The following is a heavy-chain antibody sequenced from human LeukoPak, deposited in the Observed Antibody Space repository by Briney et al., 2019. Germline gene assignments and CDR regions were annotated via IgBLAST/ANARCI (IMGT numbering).Heavy chain of an antibody. J-gene: IGHJ6*02. CDR2: INTNTGNP. CDR1: GYTFTSYA. V-gene: IGHV7-4-1*02. Sequence: ASVKVSCKASGYTFTSYAMNWVRQAPGQGLEWMGWINTNTGNPTYAQGFTGRFVFSLDTSVSTAYLQISSLKAEDTAVYYCARSYDILTGYYLYYYYYYGMDVWGQGTTVTVSS. D-gene: IGHD3-9*01. CDR3: ARSYDILTGYYLYYYYYYGMDV.